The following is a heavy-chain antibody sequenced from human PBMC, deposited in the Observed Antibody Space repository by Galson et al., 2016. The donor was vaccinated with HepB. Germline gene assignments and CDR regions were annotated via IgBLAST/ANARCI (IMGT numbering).Heavy chain of an antibody. V-gene: IGHV4-4*02. D-gene: IGHD2-2*01. CDR3: ARAAVVPGARMVFDP. CDR2: IYHTGTS. CDR1: GASINDSTW. Sequence: SETLSLTCSVSGASINDSTWWTWVRQAPGRGLEWIGEIYHTGTSNNNPFLSSRFTLSIDTSRNQFSLNLTSAPAADTAVYYCARAAVVPGARMVFDPWGQGTLVTVSS. J-gene: IGHJ5*02.